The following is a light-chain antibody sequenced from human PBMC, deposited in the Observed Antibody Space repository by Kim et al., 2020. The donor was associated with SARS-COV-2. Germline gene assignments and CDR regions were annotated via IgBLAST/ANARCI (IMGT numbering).Light chain of an antibody. CDR2: DGS. J-gene: IGKJ4*01. CDR3: QQRANWPLT. CDR1: QNVSHY. Sequence: SLSSGERATLSCRASQNVSHYVAWYQQTPGQPPRLLIYDGSYRATGIPDRFTGRGSGTDFTLTVSSLEPEDFAVYYCQQRANWPLTFGGGTKLEI. V-gene: IGKV3-11*01.